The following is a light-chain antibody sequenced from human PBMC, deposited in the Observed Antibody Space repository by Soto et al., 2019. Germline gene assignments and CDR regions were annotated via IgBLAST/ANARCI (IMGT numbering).Light chain of an antibody. Sequence: ETQMTQSPVTLSVSPGERVTLSCRASQSVSSDLAWYQKKPGQPPRLLIYGAATRATGIPARFSGSGSGTEFPLTINSLQSEDFALDYGQQYNIWPLSFGGGTRVQIK. J-gene: IGKJ4*01. CDR3: QQYNIWPLS. V-gene: IGKV3-15*01. CDR2: GAA. CDR1: QSVSSD.